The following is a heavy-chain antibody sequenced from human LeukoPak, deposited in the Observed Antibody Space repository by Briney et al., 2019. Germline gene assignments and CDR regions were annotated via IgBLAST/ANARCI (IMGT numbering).Heavy chain of an antibody. CDR1: GYTFTSYG. V-gene: IGHV1-18*01. J-gene: IGHJ4*02. Sequence: GASVKVSCKASGYTFTSYGISWVRQPPGQGLEWMGWISAYNGNTNYAQKLQGRVTMTTDTSTSTAYMELRSLRSDDTAVYYCARMPNVYDFWSLEDGYWGQGTLVTVSS. CDR3: ARMPNVYDFWSLEDGY. CDR2: ISAYNGNT. D-gene: IGHD3-3*01.